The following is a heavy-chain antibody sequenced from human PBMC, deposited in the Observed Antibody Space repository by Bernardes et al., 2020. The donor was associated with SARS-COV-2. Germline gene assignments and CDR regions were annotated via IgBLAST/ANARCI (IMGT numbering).Heavy chain of an antibody. J-gene: IGHJ6*02. D-gene: IGHD3-22*01. V-gene: IGHV1-2*02. Sequence: ASATVSCKASGYTFTGYYIDWVRQAPGQGLEWIGWINPNSGGTNYAQKFQGRDTMTRDTSISTAYMELSRLRYDDTAVYYCALPPTNYDRYAMDVWGQGTTVTVSS. CDR3: ALPPTNYDRYAMDV. CDR1: GYTFTGYY. CDR2: INPNSGGT.